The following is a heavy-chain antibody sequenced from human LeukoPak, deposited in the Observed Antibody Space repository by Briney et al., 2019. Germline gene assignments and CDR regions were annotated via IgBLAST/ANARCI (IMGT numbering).Heavy chain of an antibody. J-gene: IGHJ4*02. Sequence: SETLSLTCAVSGGSISSGGYSWRWLRQPPGKGLEWVGYIYHSGSTYYNPSLKSRVTISVDRSKNQFSLKLSSVTAADTAVYYCARGGYSGYVGYFDYWGQGTLVTVSS. CDR3: ARGGYSGYVGYFDY. V-gene: IGHV4-30-2*01. CDR2: IYHSGST. CDR1: GGSISSGGYS. D-gene: IGHD5-12*01.